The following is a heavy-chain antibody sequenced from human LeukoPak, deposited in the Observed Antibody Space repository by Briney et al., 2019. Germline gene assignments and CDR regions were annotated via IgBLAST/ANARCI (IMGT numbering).Heavy chain of an antibody. CDR1: GGSISSGGYY. D-gene: IGHD5-18*01. J-gene: IGHJ4*02. CDR2: IYTSGST. V-gene: IGHV4-61*02. CDR3: AGAFGYSYGYWGY. Sequence: PSQTLSLTCTVSGGSISSGGYYWSWIRQPAGKGLEWIGRIYTSGSTNYNPSLKSRVTISVDTSKNQFSLKLSSVTAADTAVYYCAGAFGYSYGYWGYWGQGTLVTVSS.